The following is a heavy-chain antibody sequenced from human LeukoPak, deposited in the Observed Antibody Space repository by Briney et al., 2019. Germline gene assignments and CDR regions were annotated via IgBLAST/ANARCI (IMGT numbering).Heavy chain of an antibody. D-gene: IGHD1-26*01. CDR3: ARENTGSYREFDY. CDR1: GGSISSYY. Sequence: KPSETLSLTCTVSGGSISSYYWSWIRQPAGKGLEWIGRIYSGGSTNYNPSLKNRVTMSVDSSNNQFSLKLSSVTAADTAVFYCARENTGSYREFDYWGQGALVTVSS. V-gene: IGHV4-4*07. CDR2: IYSGGST. J-gene: IGHJ4*02.